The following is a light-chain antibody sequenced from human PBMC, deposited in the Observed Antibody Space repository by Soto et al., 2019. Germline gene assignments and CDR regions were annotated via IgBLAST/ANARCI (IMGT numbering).Light chain of an antibody. Sequence: HSVLTQAPSASGIPGQRGSISCSGSSSNIGSNTVNWYQQLPGTAPKLLIYSNNQRPSGVPDRFSGSKSGTSASLAISGLQSEDEADYYCAAWDDSLNGYVFGTGTKVTVL. CDR2: SNN. J-gene: IGLJ1*01. CDR3: AAWDDSLNGYV. CDR1: SSNIGSNT. V-gene: IGLV1-44*01.